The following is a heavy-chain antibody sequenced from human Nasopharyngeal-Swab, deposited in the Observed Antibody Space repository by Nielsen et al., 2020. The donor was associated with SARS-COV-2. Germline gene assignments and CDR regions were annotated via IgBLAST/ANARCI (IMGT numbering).Heavy chain of an antibody. J-gene: IGHJ4*02. CDR1: GFSLSTSGMC. Sequence: SAPTLVKPTQTLTLTCTSSGFSLSTSGMCVSWIRQPPGKALEWLARIDWDDDKYYSTSLRTRLTISKDTSKNQVVLTMTNMDPVDTATYYCARTLVTVAAFDYWGQGTLVTVSS. CDR2: IDWDDDK. D-gene: IGHD4-23*01. V-gene: IGHV2-70*11. CDR3: ARTLVTVAAFDY.